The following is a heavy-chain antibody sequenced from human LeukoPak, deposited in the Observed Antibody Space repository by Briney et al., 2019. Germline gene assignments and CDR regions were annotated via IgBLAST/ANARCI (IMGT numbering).Heavy chain of an antibody. D-gene: IGHD3-10*02. V-gene: IGHV4-34*01. CDR1: GGSFSDYF. Sequence: PSETLSLTCAFYGGSFSDYFFVWIRQSPGKGLEWIGEINHSGYTYYKPSLRSRVTISLDSSKSQFSLRLSSVTAADTAVYYCTRCLSGDHKPPYDYWGQGTLVTVSS. CDR3: TRCLSGDHKPPYDY. J-gene: IGHJ4*02. CDR2: INHSGYT.